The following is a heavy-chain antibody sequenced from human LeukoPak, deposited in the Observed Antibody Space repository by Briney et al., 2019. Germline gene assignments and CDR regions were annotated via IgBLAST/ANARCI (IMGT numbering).Heavy chain of an antibody. CDR2: IWYDGSNK. D-gene: IGHD3-3*01. V-gene: IGHV3-33*06. CDR1: GFTFSSYG. Sequence: GRSLRLSCAASGFTFSSYGMHWVRQAPGKGLEWVAVIWYDGSNKYYADSVKGRFTISRDNSKNTLYLQMNSLRAEDTAVYYCAKEHRYYDFWSGYYTGDYYYYYMDVWGKGTTVTVSS. J-gene: IGHJ6*03. CDR3: AKEHRYYDFWSGYYTGDYYYYYMDV.